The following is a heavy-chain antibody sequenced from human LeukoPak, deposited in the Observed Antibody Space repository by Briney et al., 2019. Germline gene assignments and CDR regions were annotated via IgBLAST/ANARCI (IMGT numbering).Heavy chain of an antibody. CDR3: ARDGSSYYDSSGYPYNWFDP. D-gene: IGHD3-22*01. CDR1: GFTFSSYA. Sequence: GGSLRLFCAASGFTFSSYAMHWVRQAPGKGLEGVAVISYDGSNKYYADSVKGRFTISRDNSKNTLYLQMNSLRAEDTAVYYCARDGSSYYDSSGYPYNWFDPWGQGTLVTVSS. V-gene: IGHV3-30*01. J-gene: IGHJ5*02. CDR2: ISYDGSNK.